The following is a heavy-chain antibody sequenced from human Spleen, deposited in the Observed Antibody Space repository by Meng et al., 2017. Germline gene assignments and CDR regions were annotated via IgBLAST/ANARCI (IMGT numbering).Heavy chain of an antibody. D-gene: IGHD5-18*01. CDR3: ARDPPNTAMALRVRFDY. J-gene: IGHJ4*02. Sequence: GESLKISCTASGFTFGDYAMSWFRQAAGKGLEWVGFISGGTTEYAASVKGRFTISRDDSKSIAYLQMNSLKSEDTAVYYCARDPPNTAMALRVRFDYWGQGTLVTVSS. CDR1: GFTFGDYA. CDR2: ISGGTT. V-gene: IGHV3-49*03.